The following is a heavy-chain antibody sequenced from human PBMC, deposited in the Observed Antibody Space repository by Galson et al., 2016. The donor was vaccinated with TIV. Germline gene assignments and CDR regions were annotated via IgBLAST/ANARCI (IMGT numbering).Heavy chain of an antibody. Sequence: SLRLSCAASGLSFSNYAMSWVRQAPGRGLEWVSGIGGSGGSPNYGDSVKGRFTISRDNSKNILYLQMNSLRAEDTAVYYCAKRPIITIFGAGSNYCDSWGQGTLVTVSS. CDR3: AKRPIITIFGAGSNYCDS. CDR2: IGGSGGSP. CDR1: GLSFSNYA. J-gene: IGHJ4*02. V-gene: IGHV3-23*01. D-gene: IGHD3-3*01.